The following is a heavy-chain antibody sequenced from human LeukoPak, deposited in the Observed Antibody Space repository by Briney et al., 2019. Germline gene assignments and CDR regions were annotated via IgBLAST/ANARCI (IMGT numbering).Heavy chain of an antibody. J-gene: IGHJ4*02. CDR3: ASARGGSSWYSPVY. Sequence: ASVKVSCKASGGTFSSYAISWVRQAPGQGLEWMGRIIPILGIANYAQKFQGRVTITADKSTSTAYMELSSLRSEDTAVYYCASARGGSSWYSPVYWGQGTLVTVSS. CDR2: IIPILGIA. D-gene: IGHD6-13*01. CDR1: GGTFSSYA. V-gene: IGHV1-69*04.